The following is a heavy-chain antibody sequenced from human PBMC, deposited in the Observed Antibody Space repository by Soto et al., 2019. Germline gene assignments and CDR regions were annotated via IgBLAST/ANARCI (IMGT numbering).Heavy chain of an antibody. CDR2: ISSSSSYI. J-gene: IGHJ6*02. CDR1: GFTFSSYS. CDR3: ARDLVPKHPHFDWLLSQYYYYGMHV. Sequence: LRLSCAASGFTFSSYSMNWVRQAPGKGLEWVSSISSSSSYIYYADSVKGRFTISRDNAKNSLYLQMNSLRAEDTAVYYCARDLVPKHPHFDWLLSQYYYYGMHVWGQGTAGTVSS. D-gene: IGHD3-9*01. V-gene: IGHV3-21*01.